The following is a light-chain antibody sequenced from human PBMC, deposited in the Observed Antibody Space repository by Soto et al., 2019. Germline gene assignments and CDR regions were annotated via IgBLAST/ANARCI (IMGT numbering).Light chain of an antibody. Sequence: DIHMTQSASSLSASVGDRVTITCQSSQDISNYLNWYQQKPGEAPNLVIYDASNLETGVPSRFSGSGSGTDFTFTISSLQPNDIAPYYCQQYDNPPITCGQGPRLEIK. CDR1: QDISNY. V-gene: IGKV1-33*01. CDR3: QQYDNPPIT. CDR2: DAS. J-gene: IGKJ5*01.